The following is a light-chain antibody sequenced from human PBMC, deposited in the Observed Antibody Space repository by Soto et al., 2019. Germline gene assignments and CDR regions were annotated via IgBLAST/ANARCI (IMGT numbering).Light chain of an antibody. CDR3: SSYSGTNNFV. V-gene: IGLV2-8*01. Sequence: QSALTQPPSASGSPGQSVTISCTGTSSDVGGYNYVSWYQQHPGKAPKLMIHEVYKRPSGVPDRFSGSKSGYTASLTVSGLQAEDEADYYCSSYSGTNNFVFGGGTKLTVL. J-gene: IGLJ2*01. CDR1: SSDVGGYNY. CDR2: EVY.